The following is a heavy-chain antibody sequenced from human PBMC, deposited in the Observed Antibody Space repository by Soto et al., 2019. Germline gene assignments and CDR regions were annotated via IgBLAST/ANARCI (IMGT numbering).Heavy chain of an antibody. V-gene: IGHV1-3*01. J-gene: IGHJ5*02. D-gene: IGHD4-17*01. CDR1: GYTFTSQH. CDR3: ARGDYVGWFDP. Sequence: ASVKVSCKASGYTFTSQHMHWVRQAPGQGLEWMGWINAGNGNTKYSQKFQGRVTITRDTSASTAYMELSSLRSEDTAVYYCARGDYVGWFDPWGQGTLVTSPQ. CDR2: INAGNGNT.